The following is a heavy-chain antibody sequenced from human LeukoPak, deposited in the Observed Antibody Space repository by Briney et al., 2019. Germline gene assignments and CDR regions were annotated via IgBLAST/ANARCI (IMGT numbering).Heavy chain of an antibody. CDR3: ARHGGYCSSSSCYAPFDY. CDR2: GDSDT. Sequence: GDSDTRYSPSFQGQVTISADKSINTAYLQWSSLKASDTAIYYCARHGGYCSSSSCYAPFDYWGRGTLVTVSS. D-gene: IGHD2-2*01. J-gene: IGHJ4*02. V-gene: IGHV5-51*01.